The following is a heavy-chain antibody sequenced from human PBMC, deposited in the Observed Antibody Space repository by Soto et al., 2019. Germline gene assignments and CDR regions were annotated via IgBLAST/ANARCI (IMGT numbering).Heavy chain of an antibody. J-gene: IGHJ6*02. CDR2: IWYDGSNK. D-gene: IGHD4-4*01. CDR1: GFIFSSYG. Sequence: QVQLVESGGGVVPPGGSLRLSCVASGFIFSSYGMYWVRQAPGKGLEWVGVIWYDGSNKYYGDSVKGRFTISRDNSKNTLYLQMSSLRAEDTAVCYCAREPYSNYVMDVWGQGTTVTVSS. CDR3: AREPYSNYVMDV. V-gene: IGHV3-33*01.